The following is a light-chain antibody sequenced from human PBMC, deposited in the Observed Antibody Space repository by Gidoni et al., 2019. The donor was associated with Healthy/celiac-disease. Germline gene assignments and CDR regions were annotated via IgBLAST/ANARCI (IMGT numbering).Light chain of an antibody. CDR1: QSVLYSSNNKHY. CDR3: QQYYSTPRT. Sequence: IVMTQSPYSLAVSLGERATINCKSSQSVLYSSNNKHYLAWYQQKPGQPPKLLIYWASTRESGVPDRFSGSGSGTDFTLTSSSLQAEDVAVYYCQQYYSTPRTFGQGTKVEIK. J-gene: IGKJ1*01. V-gene: IGKV4-1*01. CDR2: WAS.